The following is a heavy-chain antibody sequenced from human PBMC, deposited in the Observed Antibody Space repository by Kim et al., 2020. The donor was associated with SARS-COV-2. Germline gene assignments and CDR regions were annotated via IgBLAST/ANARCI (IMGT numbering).Heavy chain of an antibody. J-gene: IGHJ4*02. CDR2: IYYSGST. V-gene: IGHV4-39*01. CDR3: ARFGLLLTYFDY. CDR1: GGSISSSSYY. Sequence: SETLSLTCTVSGGSISSSSYYWGWIRQPPGKGLEWIGSIYYSGSTYYNPSLKSRVTISVDTSKNQFSLKLSSVTAADTAVYYCARFGLLLTYFDYWGQGTLVTVSS. D-gene: IGHD2-15*01.